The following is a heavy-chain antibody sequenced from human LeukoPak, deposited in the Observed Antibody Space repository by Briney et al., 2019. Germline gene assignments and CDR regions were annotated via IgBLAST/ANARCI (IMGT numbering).Heavy chain of an antibody. CDR3: ARDPSDYGAFDS. CDR2: ILYSGDT. J-gene: IGHJ4*02. CDR1: GVSISSGENY. Sequence: SEALSLTCTVSGVSISSGENYWTWIRQPPGKGLEWVGYILYSGDTYYNPSLKSRLTISLDMSKNQFSLKLKSVTPADTAVYYCARDPSDYGAFDSWGQGTLVTVSS. D-gene: IGHD4-17*01. V-gene: IGHV4-30-4*01.